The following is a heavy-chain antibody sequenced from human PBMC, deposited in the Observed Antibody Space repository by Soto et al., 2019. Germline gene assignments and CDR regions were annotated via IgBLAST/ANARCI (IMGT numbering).Heavy chain of an antibody. Sequence: PGGSLRLSCAASGFTFSSYAMHWVRQAPGKGLEWVAVISYDGSNKYYADSVKGRFTISRDNSKNTLYLQMNSLRAEDTAVYYCARDRIAARPTISGGFDYWGQGTLVTVSS. J-gene: IGHJ4*02. CDR1: GFTFSSYA. CDR2: ISYDGSNK. CDR3: ARDRIAARPTISGGFDY. D-gene: IGHD6-6*01. V-gene: IGHV3-30-3*01.